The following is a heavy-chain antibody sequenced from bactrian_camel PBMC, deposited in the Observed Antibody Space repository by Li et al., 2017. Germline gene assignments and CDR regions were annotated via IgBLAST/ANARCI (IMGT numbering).Heavy chain of an antibody. CDR1: GFTFSSYD. Sequence: VQLVESGGGLVQPGGSLRLSCAASGFTFSSYDMTWIRQAPGKGLEWVSTIRGGDGATLYADFVKGRFTISRDNAKNTLYLQMNSLKPEDTAVYYCAADRATYYRDYGPYRPGFGYWGQGTQVTVS. CDR3: AADRATYYRDYGPYRPGFGY. CDR2: IRGGDGAT. J-gene: IGHJ6*01. V-gene: IGHV3S40*01. D-gene: IGHD4*01.